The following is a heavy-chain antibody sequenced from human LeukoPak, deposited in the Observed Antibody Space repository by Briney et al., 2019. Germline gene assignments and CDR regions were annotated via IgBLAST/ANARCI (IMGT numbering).Heavy chain of an antibody. D-gene: IGHD3-10*01. CDR1: GGSISSYY. V-gene: IGHV4-59*12. CDR2: IYYSGST. Sequence: SETLSLTCTVSGGSISSYYWSWIRQPPGKGLEWIGYIYYSGSTNYNPSLKSRVTISVDTSKNQFSLKLSSVTAADTAVYYCASVGFGPYYFDYWGQGTLVTVSS. J-gene: IGHJ4*02. CDR3: ASVGFGPYYFDY.